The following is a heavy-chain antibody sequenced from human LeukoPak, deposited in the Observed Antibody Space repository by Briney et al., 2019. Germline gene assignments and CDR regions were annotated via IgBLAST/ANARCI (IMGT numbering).Heavy chain of an antibody. J-gene: IGHJ4*02. CDR3: ARTRARGYSYGFFDY. Sequence: KTSENLSLNCAVYGGSFSGYYWSWIRQPPGKGLEWIGEINHSGSTNYNPSLKSRVTISVDTSKNQFSLKLSSVTAADTAVYYCARTRARGYSYGFFDYWGQGTLVTVSS. V-gene: IGHV4-34*01. D-gene: IGHD5-18*01. CDR2: INHSGST. CDR1: GGSFSGYY.